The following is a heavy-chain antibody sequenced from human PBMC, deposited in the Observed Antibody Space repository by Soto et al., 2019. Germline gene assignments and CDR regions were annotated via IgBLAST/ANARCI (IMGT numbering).Heavy chain of an antibody. Sequence: SETLSLTCAVYGGSFSGYYWSWIRQPPGKGLEWIGEINHSGSTNYNPSFKSRVTISVDTSKNQFSLKLSSVTAADTAVYYCAQEDYYYYYMDVWGKGTTVTVSS. V-gene: IGHV4-34*01. CDR2: INHSGST. J-gene: IGHJ6*03. CDR3: AQEDYYYYYMDV. CDR1: GGSFSGYY.